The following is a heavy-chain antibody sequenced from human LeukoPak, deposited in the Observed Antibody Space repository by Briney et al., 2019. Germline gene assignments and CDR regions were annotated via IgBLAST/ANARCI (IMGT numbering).Heavy chain of an antibody. CDR1: GFTFSDYY. V-gene: IGHV3-11*06. CDR3: ARERGSGSY. Sequence: PGGSLRLSFAASGFTFSDYYMSWIRPAPGKGLEWVSYISSSNSYTNYADSVKGRFTISRDNAKNSLYLQMNSLRAEDTAVYYCARERGSGSYWGQGTLVTVSS. J-gene: IGHJ4*02. CDR2: ISSSNSYT. D-gene: IGHD3-10*01.